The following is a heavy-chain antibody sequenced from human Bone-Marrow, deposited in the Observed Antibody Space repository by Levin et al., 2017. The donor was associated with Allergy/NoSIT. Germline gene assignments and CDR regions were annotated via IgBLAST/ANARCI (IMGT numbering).Heavy chain of an antibody. D-gene: IGHD4-23*01. J-gene: IGHJ3*02. CDR2: INNIGST. Sequence: PSETLSLTCTVSAGSISTFQWNWVRQPPGKGLEWIAYINNIGSTNYNPSLKSRVTMLVDTSKNQFSLKLNSVTTADTALYYCARGNYGGEAFDKWGQGIVVTVSS. V-gene: IGHV4-59*01. CDR3: ARGNYGGEAFDK. CDR1: AGSISTFQ.